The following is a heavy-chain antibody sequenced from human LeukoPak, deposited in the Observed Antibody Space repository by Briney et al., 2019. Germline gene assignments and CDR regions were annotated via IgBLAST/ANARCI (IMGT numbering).Heavy chain of an antibody. V-gene: IGHV4-38-2*02. CDR2: IYHSGST. CDR3: ARDLRFLEIPNPENWFDP. J-gene: IGHJ5*02. Sequence: SETLSLTCTVSGYSISSGYYWGWIRQPPGRGLEWIGSIYHSGSTYYNPSLKSRVTISVDTSKNQFSLKLSSVTAADTAVYYCARDLRFLEIPNPENWFDPWGQGTLVTVSS. CDR1: GYSISSGYY. D-gene: IGHD3-3*01.